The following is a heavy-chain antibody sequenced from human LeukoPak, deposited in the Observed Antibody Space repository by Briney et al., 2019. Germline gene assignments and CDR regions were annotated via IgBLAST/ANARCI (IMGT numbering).Heavy chain of an antibody. J-gene: IGHJ4*02. CDR2: INHDGSEK. V-gene: IGHV3-7*05. CDR1: GFTFSSYW. D-gene: IGHD4-23*01. CDR3: AKRRTTVVTLDS. Sequence: GGSLRLSCVASGFTFSSYWMSWVRQAPGRGLEWVANINHDGSEKYYVDSVKGRFTISRDNSKNTLFLQMNSLRAEDTAVYYCAKRRTTVVTLDSWGQGTLVTVSS.